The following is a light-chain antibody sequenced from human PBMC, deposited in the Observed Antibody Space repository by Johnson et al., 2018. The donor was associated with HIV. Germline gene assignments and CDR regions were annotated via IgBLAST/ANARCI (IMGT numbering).Light chain of an antibody. CDR2: DNN. CDR3: GTWDSSLSVYV. CDR1: NSNIGSNY. J-gene: IGLJ1*01. V-gene: IGLV1-51*01. Sequence: QSVLTQPPSVSAAPGQKVTIYCSGSNSNIGSNYVSWYQQLPGTAPKLLIYDNNKRPSGIPDRFSGSKSGTSATLGITGLQTGDEADYYCGTWDSSLSVYVFGTGTKVTVL.